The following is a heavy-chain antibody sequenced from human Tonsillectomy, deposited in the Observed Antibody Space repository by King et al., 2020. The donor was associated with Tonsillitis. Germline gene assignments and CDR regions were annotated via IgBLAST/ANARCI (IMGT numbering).Heavy chain of an antibody. Sequence: VQLQESGPGLVKPSETLSLTCTVSDYSISSGYYWGWIRQPPGKGLEWIGSIYHSGSTYYNPSLRSRVTISVDTSKNQFSLKLTSVTAADTAIYFCARAEGILLRPHHYDYWGQGTLVTVSS. D-gene: IGHD3-22*01. CDR2: IYHSGST. J-gene: IGHJ4*02. CDR3: ARAEGILLRPHHYDY. CDR1: DYSISSGYY. V-gene: IGHV4-38-2*02.